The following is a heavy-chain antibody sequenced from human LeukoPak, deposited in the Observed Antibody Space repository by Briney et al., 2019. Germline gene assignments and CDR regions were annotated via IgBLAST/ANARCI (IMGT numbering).Heavy chain of an antibody. D-gene: IGHD6-19*01. CDR2: INPSDGST. Sequence: ASMKVSCKASGYTFTNYYMHWVRQAPGQGLEWMGIINPSDGSTRYAQKFQGRVTMTRDTSTSTVYMEVRSLRSEDTAVYYCARELAGVDYWGQGTLVTVSS. CDR1: GYTFTNYY. J-gene: IGHJ4*02. CDR3: ARELAGVDY. V-gene: IGHV1-46*01.